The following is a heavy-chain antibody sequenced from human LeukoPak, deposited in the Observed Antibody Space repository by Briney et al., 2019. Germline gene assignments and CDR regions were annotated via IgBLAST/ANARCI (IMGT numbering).Heavy chain of an antibody. D-gene: IGHD5-18*01. Sequence: GGPLRLSCAASGFTFSNYWMTWVRQDPGKGLVWVSYINPDGSNTNYADSVKGRFTISRDNAKNSLYLQMNSLRAEDTAVYYCARNLLGYSYEAPNWFDPWGQGTLVTVSS. CDR3: ARNLLGYSYEAPNWFDP. CDR1: GFTFSNYW. V-gene: IGHV3-74*01. J-gene: IGHJ5*02. CDR2: INPDGSNT.